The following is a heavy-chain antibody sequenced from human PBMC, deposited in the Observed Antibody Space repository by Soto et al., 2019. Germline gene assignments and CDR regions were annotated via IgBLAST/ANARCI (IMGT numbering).Heavy chain of an antibody. V-gene: IGHV4-30-2*01. CDR3: ATQSYSNSGAYYYYAMDV. CDR1: GGSISSGGYS. D-gene: IGHD4-4*01. Sequence: TLSLTCAVSGGSISSGGYSWSWIRQPPGKGLEWIGYIYQSGSTYYNPSLKGRVTISVDRSRNQFSLKLSSVTAADTAVYFCATQSYSNSGAYYYYAMDVWGQGTTVTVSS. J-gene: IGHJ6*02. CDR2: IYQSGST.